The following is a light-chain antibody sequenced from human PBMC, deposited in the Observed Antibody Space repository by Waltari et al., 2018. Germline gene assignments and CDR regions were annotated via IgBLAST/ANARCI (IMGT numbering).Light chain of an antibody. CDR1: HDISSF. V-gene: IGKV3D-11*01. J-gene: IGKJ4*01. CDR2: DAS. CDR3: QQRSSSIT. Sequence: IVLTQSPATLSLSPGERATLSCRASHDISSFLAWYQQKPGQAPRLLIYDASVRATGVPARFSGSGPGRDFTLTISSLEPEDSAVYYCQQRSSSITFGGGTKVEIK.